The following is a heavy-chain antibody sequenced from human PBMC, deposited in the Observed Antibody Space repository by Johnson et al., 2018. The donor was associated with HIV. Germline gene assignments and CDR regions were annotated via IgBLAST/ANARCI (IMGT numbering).Heavy chain of an antibody. CDR1: GFTFSDYY. V-gene: IGHV3-66*02. D-gene: IGHD1-7*01. J-gene: IGHJ3*02. CDR3: AKGQRLELRGGAFDI. CDR2: VIYSGGNT. Sequence: VQLVESGGGLVKPGGSLRLSCAASGFTFSDYYMSWIRQAPGKGLEWVSVIYSGGNTYYTDSVKGRFTISRDNAKNSLYLQMNSLRAEDTAFYYCAKGQRLELRGGAFDILGQGTMVTVSS.